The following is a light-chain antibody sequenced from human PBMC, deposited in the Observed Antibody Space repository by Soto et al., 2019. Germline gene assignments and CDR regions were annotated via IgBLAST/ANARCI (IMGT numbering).Light chain of an antibody. CDR3: CSYAGSNLHYV. CDR2: EVT. V-gene: IGLV2-8*01. J-gene: IGLJ1*01. CDR1: SSDVGGYNY. Sequence: QSVLTQPPSASGSPGQSVTISCTGTSSDVGGYNYVSWYQQYPGRAPKLMIYEVTKRPSGVPDRFSGSKSGNTASLTISGLQAEDEADYYCCSYAGSNLHYVFGLGTKVTVL.